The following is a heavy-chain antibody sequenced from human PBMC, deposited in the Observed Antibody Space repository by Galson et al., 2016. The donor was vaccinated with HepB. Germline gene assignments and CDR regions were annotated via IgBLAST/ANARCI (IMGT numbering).Heavy chain of an antibody. J-gene: IGHJ4*02. CDR2: TWYDGSKD. V-gene: IGHV3-33*04. CDR3: ARYYGNYRAFDY. Sequence: SLRLSCAASGNTFSSHGMHWVRQAPGKGLEWVALTWYDGSKDYYADSVKGRFAVSRDNFNNILYLQMNSLRAEDTTVYYCARYYGNYRAFDYWGQGTLVTVSS. D-gene: IGHD4-11*01. CDR1: GNTFSSHG.